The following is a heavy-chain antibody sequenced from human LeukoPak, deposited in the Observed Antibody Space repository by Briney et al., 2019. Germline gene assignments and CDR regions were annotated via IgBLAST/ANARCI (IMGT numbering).Heavy chain of an antibody. CDR2: VGERGGT. J-gene: IGHJ4*02. CDR3: AKRGVVIRGLLIGFHTEAYYFDS. CDR1: GITLSNYA. Sequence: PGGSLRLSCVVSGITLSNYAMTWVRQAPGKGLEWVSSVGERGGTNYADSLKGRFTISRDNSINTLYLQMNSLRAEDSAVYFCAKRGVVIRGLLIGFHTEAYYFDSWGQGILVTVSS. D-gene: IGHD3-10*01. V-gene: IGHV3-23*01.